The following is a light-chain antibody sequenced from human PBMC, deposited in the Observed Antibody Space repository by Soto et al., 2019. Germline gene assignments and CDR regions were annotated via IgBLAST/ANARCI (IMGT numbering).Light chain of an antibody. J-gene: IGLJ1*01. CDR1: SSDVGAYIF. Sequence: ALTQPVSVSGSPGQSITISCTGTSSDVGAYIFVSWYQQHPGKAPKLMIYDIINRPSGVSNRFSGSKSGNTASLTTSGLQAEDEADYYCVSFTTSRSYVFGTGTKVTVL. CDR3: VSFTTSRSYV. CDR2: DII. V-gene: IGLV2-14*03.